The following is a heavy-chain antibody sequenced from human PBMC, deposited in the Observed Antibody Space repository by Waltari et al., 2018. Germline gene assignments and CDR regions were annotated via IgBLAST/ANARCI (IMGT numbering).Heavy chain of an antibody. Sequence: EVQLVESGGGLAQPGRSLRLSCTASGFTFGDFALSWVCQGPGKWLEVVVFVRPTMTHGGTTGYVTCVKGRFTITRDDSKRTDYLQMDSLKTEDTSVYYCNRGNFWSGQPFYGLDVWGQGTTVTVSS. CDR1: GFTFGDFA. V-gene: IGHV3-49*04. CDR3: NRGNFWSGQPFYGLDV. J-gene: IGHJ6*02. CDR2: VRPTMTHGGTT. D-gene: IGHD3-3*01.